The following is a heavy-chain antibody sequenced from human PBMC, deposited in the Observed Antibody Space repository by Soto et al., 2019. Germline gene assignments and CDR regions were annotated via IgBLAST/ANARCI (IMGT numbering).Heavy chain of an antibody. CDR3: ARVDPNYYDSSGYYPYFDY. Sequence: SETLSLTCTVSGCSISSYYWSWIRQPPGKGLEWIGYIYYSGSTNYNPSLKSRVTISVDTSKNQFSLKLSSVTAADTAVYYCARVDPNYYDSSGYYPYFDYWGQGTLVTVPQ. J-gene: IGHJ4*02. CDR1: GCSISSYY. CDR2: IYYSGST. D-gene: IGHD3-22*01. V-gene: IGHV4-59*13.